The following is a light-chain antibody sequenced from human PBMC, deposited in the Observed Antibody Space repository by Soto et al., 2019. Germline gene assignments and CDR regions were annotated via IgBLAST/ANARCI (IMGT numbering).Light chain of an antibody. CDR1: SSDVGAYNY. Sequence: QSVLTQPASVSGSPGQSITISCTGTSSDVGAYNYVSWYQQHPGKAPKLMIYDVSNRPSGVSNRFSGSKTGNTASLTSSGLQAEDEDDYYCSSYTITSTHGGFGGGTKVTVL. V-gene: IGLV2-14*01. CDR2: DVS. CDR3: SSYTITSTHGG. J-gene: IGLJ2*01.